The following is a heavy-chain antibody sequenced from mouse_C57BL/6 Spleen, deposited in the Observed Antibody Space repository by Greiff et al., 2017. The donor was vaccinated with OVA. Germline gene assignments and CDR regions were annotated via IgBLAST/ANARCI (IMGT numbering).Heavy chain of an antibody. V-gene: IGHV5-9*01. CDR3: ARTAPFAY. D-gene: IGHD3-1*01. CDR1: GFTFSSYT. CDR2: ISGGGDNT. J-gene: IGHJ3*01. Sequence: EVQLVESGGGLVKPGGSLKLSCAASGFTFSSYTMSWVRQTPEKRLEWVATISGGGDNTYYPDSVKGRFTISRDNAKNSLYLQMSSLRSEDTALYYCARTAPFAYWGQGTLVTVSA.